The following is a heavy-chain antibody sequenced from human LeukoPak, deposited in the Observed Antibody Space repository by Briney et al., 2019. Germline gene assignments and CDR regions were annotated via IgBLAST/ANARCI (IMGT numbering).Heavy chain of an antibody. CDR3: AKWGDYDILTGYYVSDF. CDR2: ITGSGDTT. Sequence: PGASLPLSCAASGFLFRNYAMSWVRQAPGKGLEWVSAITGSGDTTYYADSVKGRFTISRDNSKNTLYVEMNTLRAEDTAVYYCAKWGDYDILTGYYVSDFWGQGALVTVSS. J-gene: IGHJ4*02. V-gene: IGHV3-23*01. CDR1: GFLFRNYA. D-gene: IGHD3-9*01.